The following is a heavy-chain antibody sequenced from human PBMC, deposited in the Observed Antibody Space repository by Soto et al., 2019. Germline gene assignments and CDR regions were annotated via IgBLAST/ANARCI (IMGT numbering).Heavy chain of an antibody. V-gene: IGHV3-23*01. D-gene: IGHD6-19*01. J-gene: IGHJ4*01. CDR3: AKDRARSPHDY. CDR2: ISGSGGST. Sequence: EVQLLESGGGLVQPGGSLRLSCAASGFTFSSYAMRWVRQAPGKGLEWVSGISGSGGSTYYADSVKGRFTISRDNSQNTMYLQXXSLRVEDTAVYYCAKDRARSPHDYWGXGXXVTVSS. CDR1: GFTFSSYA.